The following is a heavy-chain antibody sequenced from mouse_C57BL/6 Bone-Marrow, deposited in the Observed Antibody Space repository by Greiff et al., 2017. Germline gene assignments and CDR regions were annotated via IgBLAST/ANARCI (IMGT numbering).Heavy chain of an antibody. D-gene: IGHD1-1*02. J-gene: IGHJ2*01. CDR1: GYAFSSYW. CDR2: IYPGDGDT. Sequence: QVHVKQSGAELVKPGASVKISCKASGYAFSSYWMNWVKQRPGQGLEWIGQIYPGDGDTNYNGKFKGKATLTADKSSSTAYMQLRSLTSEDSAVYFCARGDGGSYDYFDYWGQGTTLTVSS. CDR3: ARGDGGSYDYFDY. V-gene: IGHV1-80*01.